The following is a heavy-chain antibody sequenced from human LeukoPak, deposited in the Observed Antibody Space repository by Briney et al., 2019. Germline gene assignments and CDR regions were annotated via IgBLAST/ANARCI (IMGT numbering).Heavy chain of an antibody. J-gene: IGHJ4*02. CDR3: ARFLDCSGGSCYRFFDY. V-gene: IGHV3-21*01. Sequence: GGSLRLSCAASGFAFSSYSMNWVRQAPGKGLEWVSSISSSSSYIYYADSVKGRFTISRDNAKNSLYLQMNSLRAEDTAVYYCARFLDCSGGSCYRFFDYWGQGTLVTVSS. CDR2: ISSSSSYI. CDR1: GFAFSSYS. D-gene: IGHD2-15*01.